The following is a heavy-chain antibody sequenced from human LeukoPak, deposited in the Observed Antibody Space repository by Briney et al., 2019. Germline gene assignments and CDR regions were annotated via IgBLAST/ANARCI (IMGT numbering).Heavy chain of an antibody. CDR3: AKEPALLWFGESNAECPKKCLDY. CDR2: ISGSGGST. D-gene: IGHD3-10*01. V-gene: IGHV3-23*01. J-gene: IGHJ4*02. Sequence: PGGSLRLSCAASGFTFSSYAMSWVRQAPGKGLEWVSAISGSGGSTYYADSVKGRFTISRDNSKNTLYLQMNSLRAEDTAVYYCAKEPALLWFGESNAECPKKCLDYWGQGTLVTVSS. CDR1: GFTFSSYA.